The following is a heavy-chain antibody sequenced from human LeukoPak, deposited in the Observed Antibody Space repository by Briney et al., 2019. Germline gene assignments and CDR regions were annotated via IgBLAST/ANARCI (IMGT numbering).Heavy chain of an antibody. CDR2: ISGSGGST. CDR3: ARALRDYYDSSGYYYFDY. Sequence: GGSLRLSCAASGFTFSSYGMSWVRQAPGKGLEWVSAISGSGGSTYYADSVKGRFTISRDNSKNTLYLQMNSLRAEDTAVYYCARALRDYYDSSGYYYFDYWGQGTLVTVSS. D-gene: IGHD3-22*01. V-gene: IGHV3-23*01. J-gene: IGHJ4*02. CDR1: GFTFSSYG.